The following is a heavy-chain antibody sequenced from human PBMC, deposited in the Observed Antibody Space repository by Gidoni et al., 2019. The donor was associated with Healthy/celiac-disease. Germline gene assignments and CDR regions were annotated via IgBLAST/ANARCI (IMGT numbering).Heavy chain of an antibody. V-gene: IGHV1-69-2*01. CDR1: VYTFTDSY. J-gene: IGHJ6*03. D-gene: IGHD2-2*01. Sequence: EVQLVQSGAEVKKPGATVKISCKVSVYTFTDSYMHWVQQAPGKGLEWRGLVDPEDGETIYAEKFQGRVTITADTSTDTAYMELSSLRSEDTAVYYCATAGPEQTMRSYYYYYMDVWGKGTTVTVSS. CDR2: VDPEDGET. CDR3: ATAGPEQTMRSYYYYYMDV.